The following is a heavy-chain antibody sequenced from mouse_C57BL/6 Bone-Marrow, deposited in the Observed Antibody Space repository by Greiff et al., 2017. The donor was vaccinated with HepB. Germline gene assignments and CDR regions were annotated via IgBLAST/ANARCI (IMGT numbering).Heavy chain of an antibody. CDR3: ARGKGLKIYYAMDY. J-gene: IGHJ4*01. V-gene: IGHV1-42*01. CDR2: INPSTGGT. D-gene: IGHD1-3*01. CDR1: GYSFTGYY. Sequence: VQLQQSGPELVKPGASVKISCKASGYSFTGYYMNWVKQSPEKSLEWIGEINPSTGGTTYNQKFKAKATLTVDKSSSTAYMQLKSLTSEDSAVYYCARGKGLKIYYAMDYWGQGTSVTVSS.